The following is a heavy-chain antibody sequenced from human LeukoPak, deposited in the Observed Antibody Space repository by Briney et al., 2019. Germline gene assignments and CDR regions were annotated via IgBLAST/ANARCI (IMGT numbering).Heavy chain of an antibody. D-gene: IGHD3-3*01. CDR3: SRGGGICGVRTTAHYYGIDG. V-gene: IGHV1-69*13. Sequence: SVTVSCKASGGTFTNSAISWVRQAPGQGLEWMGGMSPIFRTANYAQPFQDRVPTIADDTTSTAYMELSLLKFEDAAVYYWSRGGGICGVRTTAHYYGIDGWGQGTTVTVSS. CDR1: GGTFTNSA. J-gene: IGHJ6*02. CDR2: MSPIFRTA.